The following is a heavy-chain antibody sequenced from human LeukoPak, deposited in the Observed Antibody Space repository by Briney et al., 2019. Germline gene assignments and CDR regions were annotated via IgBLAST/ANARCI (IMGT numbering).Heavy chain of an antibody. V-gene: IGHV6-1*01. CDR2: TYYRSKWYN. Sequence: SQTLSLTCAISGESVSSNSAAWNWIRQSPSRGLEWLGRTYYRSKWYNDYAVSVKSRITINPDTSKNQCSLQPNSVTPEDTAVYYCARGHGYSGCVFDYWGQGTLVTVSS. CDR3: ARGHGYSGCVFDY. J-gene: IGHJ4*02. D-gene: IGHD5-12*01. CDR1: GESVSSNSAA.